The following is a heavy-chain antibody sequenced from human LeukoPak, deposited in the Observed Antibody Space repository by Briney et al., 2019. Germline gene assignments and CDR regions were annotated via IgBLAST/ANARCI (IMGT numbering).Heavy chain of an antibody. Sequence: KSSETLSLTCTVSRDSISNYYWNWIRQPPGKGLERVGYISYNGGTKYNPSLQSRVTISIDTSKNQFSLNLRSVTAADTAVYLCARRVMMSGTGVPDTWLYPCGQGILVTVS. D-gene: IGHD1-26*01. V-gene: IGHV4-59*08. CDR1: RDSISNYY. J-gene: IGHJ5*02. CDR3: ARRVMMSGTGVPDTWLYP. CDR2: ISYNGGT.